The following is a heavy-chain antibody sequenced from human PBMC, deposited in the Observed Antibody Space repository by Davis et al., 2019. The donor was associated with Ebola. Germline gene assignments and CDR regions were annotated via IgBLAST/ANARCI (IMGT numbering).Heavy chain of an antibody. CDR1: GFTFSSYG. CDR3: ARTMNYGSGSYYRYYYYYGMDV. D-gene: IGHD3-10*01. J-gene: IGHJ6*02. V-gene: IGHV3-48*04. CDR2: ISSSGSTI. Sequence: GESLKISCAASGFTFSSYGMNWVRQAPGKGLEWVSYISSSGSTIYYADSVKGRFTISRDNAKNSLYLQMNSLRAEDTAVYYCARTMNYGSGSYYRYYYYYGMDVWGQGTTVTVSS.